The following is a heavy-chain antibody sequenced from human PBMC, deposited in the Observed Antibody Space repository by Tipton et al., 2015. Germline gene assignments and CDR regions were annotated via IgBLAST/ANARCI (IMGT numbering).Heavy chain of an antibody. CDR1: GFTFSRYA. D-gene: IGHD4-17*01. V-gene: IGHV3-33*01. CDR3: ARVTVPHYYYYGMNV. Sequence: SLRLSCAASGFTFSRYAMHWVRQAPGKGLEWVALIWFDGSNKHYADSVKGRFTISRDNSENTVYLQMNSLRADDTAVYFCARVTVPHYYYYGMNVWGQGTTVTVSS. J-gene: IGHJ6*02. CDR2: IWFDGSNK.